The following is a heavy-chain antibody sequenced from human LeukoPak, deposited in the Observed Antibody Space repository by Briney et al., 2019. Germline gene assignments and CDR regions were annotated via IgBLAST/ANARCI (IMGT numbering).Heavy chain of an antibody. CDR3: ARDRRSYSSSRLNYYYMDV. CDR2: IYTSGST. J-gene: IGHJ6*03. CDR1: GGSISSGSYY. V-gene: IGHV4-61*02. D-gene: IGHD6-6*01. Sequence: PSETLSLTCTVSGGSISSGSYYWSWIRQPAGKGLEWIGRIYTSGSTNYNPSLKSRVTISIDTSKNQFSLKLSSVTAADTAVYYCARDRRSYSSSRLNYYYMDVWGKGTTVTVSS.